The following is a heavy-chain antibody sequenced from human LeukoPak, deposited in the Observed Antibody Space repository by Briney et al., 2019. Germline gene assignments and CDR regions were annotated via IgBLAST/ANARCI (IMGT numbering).Heavy chain of an antibody. J-gene: IGHJ4*02. Sequence: ASAKVSCRASGYTFTSYGISWVRQAPGQWLELMGWISAYNGNTNYAQKLQGRVTMTTDTSTSTAYMELRSLRSEDTAVYYCARVEYDYVWGSYRFWGQGTLVTVSS. CDR3: ARVEYDYVWGSYRF. CDR2: ISAYNGNT. CDR1: GYTFTSYG. V-gene: IGHV1-18*01. D-gene: IGHD3-16*02.